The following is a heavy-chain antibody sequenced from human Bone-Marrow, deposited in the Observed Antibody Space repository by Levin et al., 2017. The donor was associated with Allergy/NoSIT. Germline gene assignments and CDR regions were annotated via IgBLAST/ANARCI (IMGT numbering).Heavy chain of an antibody. CDR1: GFTFSAFG. D-gene: IGHD1-26*01. CDR3: TRDRGEWGQFYFDY. Sequence: GGSRLSCAASGFTFSAFGMHWVRQPPGRGLEWVAVISYDGGHKFYADSVKGRFTISRDNSKNTHYLQMNSLRAEDTAVYYCTRDRGEWGQFYFDYWGQGILVTVSS. V-gene: IGHV3-33*01. CDR2: ISYDGGHK. J-gene: IGHJ4*02.